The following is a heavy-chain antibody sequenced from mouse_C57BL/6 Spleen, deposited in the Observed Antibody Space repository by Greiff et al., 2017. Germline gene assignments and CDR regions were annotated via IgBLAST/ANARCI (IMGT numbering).Heavy chain of an antibody. CDR1: GYAFSSSW. J-gene: IGHJ3*01. CDR2: IYPGDGDT. Sequence: VQLQQSGPELVKPGASVKISCKASGYAFSSSWMNWVKQRPGKGLEWIGRIYPGDGDTNYNGKFKGKATLTADKSSSTAYMQLSSLTSEDSAVYFCASTYGSSRGFAYWGQGTLVTVSA. CDR3: ASTYGSSRGFAY. V-gene: IGHV1-82*01. D-gene: IGHD1-1*01.